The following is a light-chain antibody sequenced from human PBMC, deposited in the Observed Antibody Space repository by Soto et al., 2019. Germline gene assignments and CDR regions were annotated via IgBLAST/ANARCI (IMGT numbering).Light chain of an antibody. J-gene: IGLJ1*01. CDR1: SSNIGAGHD. CDR3: QSYDIRLSGSEV. CDR2: GNG. Sequence: QSVLTQPPSVSGAPGQRVTISCTGSSSNIGAGHDVHWYQHLPGTAPNLLIYGNGNRPSGVPDRFSGSKSGTSASLAITGLQAEDEGDYYCQSYDIRLSGSEVFGPGTKGTVL. V-gene: IGLV1-40*01.